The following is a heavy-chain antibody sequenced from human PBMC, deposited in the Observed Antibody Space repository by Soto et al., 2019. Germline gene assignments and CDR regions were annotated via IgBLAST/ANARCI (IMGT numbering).Heavy chain of an antibody. CDR3: ARGRFVYSWFDP. Sequence: PSETLSLTCTVSGGSIGSGGYYWSWIRQHPGKGLEWIGYIYYSGSTYYNPSLKSRVTISVDTSKNQFSLKLSSVTAADTAVYYCARGRFVYSWFDPWGQGTLVTVSS. CDR1: GGSIGSGGYY. D-gene: IGHD2-15*01. V-gene: IGHV4-31*03. J-gene: IGHJ5*02. CDR2: IYYSGST.